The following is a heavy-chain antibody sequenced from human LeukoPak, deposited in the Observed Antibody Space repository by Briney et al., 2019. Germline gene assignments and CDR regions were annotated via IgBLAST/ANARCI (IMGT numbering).Heavy chain of an antibody. V-gene: IGHV3-30*04. Sequence: GVSLRLSCAASGFTFSRYAMHGVRQAPGKGLEWVAVISYDGSNKYYADSVKGRFTISRYNSKNTLYLQMNSLRAEDTAVYYCARLIVVVPAATIDYWGQGTLVTVSS. J-gene: IGHJ4*02. D-gene: IGHD2-2*01. CDR2: ISYDGSNK. CDR1: GFTFSRYA. CDR3: ARLIVVVPAATIDY.